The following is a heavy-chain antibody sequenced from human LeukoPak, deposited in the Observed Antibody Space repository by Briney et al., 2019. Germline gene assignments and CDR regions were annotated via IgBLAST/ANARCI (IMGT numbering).Heavy chain of an antibody. Sequence: ASVTVSCKTSGYTFTVYYIHWIRQAPGQGLEWMGWIAPRKGGTNYAQRFQGRVSMTRDTSISTVYMELRSLISDDTAVYYCARGLLGTSPSVGYFDSWGQGTLVTVSS. J-gene: IGHJ4*02. CDR2: IAPRKGGT. CDR3: ARGLLGTSPSVGYFDS. CDR1: GYTFTVYY. D-gene: IGHD2-2*01. V-gene: IGHV1-2*02.